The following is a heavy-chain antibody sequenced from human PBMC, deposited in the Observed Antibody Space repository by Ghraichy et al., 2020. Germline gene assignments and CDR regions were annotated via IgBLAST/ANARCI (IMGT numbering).Heavy chain of an antibody. CDR3: ASPRVVAGRYHAFDI. J-gene: IGHJ3*02. CDR2: IKEDGSDK. V-gene: IGHV3-7*03. CDR1: GFTFSNFW. D-gene: IGHD6-19*01. Sequence: GESLNISCAASGFTFSNFWMDWVRQAPGRGLEWVANIKEDGSDKYYVDSVRGRFTISRDNAKNSLYLQMNSLRAEDTAVYYCASPRVVAGRYHAFDIWGQGTMVTVSS.